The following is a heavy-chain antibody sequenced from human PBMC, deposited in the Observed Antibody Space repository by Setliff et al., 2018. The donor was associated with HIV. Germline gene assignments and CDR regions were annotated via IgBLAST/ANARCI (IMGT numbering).Heavy chain of an antibody. CDR3: VRWYYCVSGACYRADY. CDR2: MNQSGTT. CDR1: GMSFSDHY. V-gene: IGHV4-34*01. Sequence: KTSETLSLTCSVYGMSFSDHYWSWVRQTPGKGLEWIGEMNQSGTTNYNPSLKSRVTMSIDTSERQFSLKLTSVTAADTAVYYCVRWYYCVSGACYRADYWGQGTMVTVSS. J-gene: IGHJ4*02. D-gene: IGHD2-21*02.